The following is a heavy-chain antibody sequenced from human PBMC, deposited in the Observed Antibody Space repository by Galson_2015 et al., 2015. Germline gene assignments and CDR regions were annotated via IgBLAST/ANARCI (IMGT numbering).Heavy chain of an antibody. D-gene: IGHD3-10*01. V-gene: IGHV3-23*01. Sequence: SLRLSCAASGFTFSSDAMSWVRQAPGKGLEWVSAISGSGGSTYYADSVKGRFTISRDNSKNTLYLQMNSLRAEDTAVYYCAKDPTYYYGSGSYAFDIWGQGTMVTVSS. J-gene: IGHJ3*02. CDR1: GFTFSSDA. CDR2: ISGSGGST. CDR3: AKDPTYYYGSGSYAFDI.